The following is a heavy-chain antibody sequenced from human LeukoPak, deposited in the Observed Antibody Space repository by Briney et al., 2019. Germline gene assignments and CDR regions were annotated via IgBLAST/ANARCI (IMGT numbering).Heavy chain of an antibody. Sequence: SETLSLTCAVYGGSFSGYYWSWIRQPPGEGLEWSGEINHSGSTNYNTSLKSRVTTSVDTSKNQFSLKLSSVTAADTAVYYCAREYDYVWGSYRRDAFDVWGQGTMVTVSS. J-gene: IGHJ3*01. CDR3: AREYDYVWGSYRRDAFDV. D-gene: IGHD3-16*02. CDR1: GGSFSGYY. CDR2: INHSGST. V-gene: IGHV4-34*01.